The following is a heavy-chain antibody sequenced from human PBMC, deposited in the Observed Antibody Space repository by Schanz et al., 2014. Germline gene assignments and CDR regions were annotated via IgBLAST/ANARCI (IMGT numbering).Heavy chain of an antibody. D-gene: IGHD3-10*01. J-gene: IGHJ4*02. V-gene: IGHV1-18*01. CDR1: GYSFTDYA. Sequence: QVQLVQSGVEVKRPGASVRVSCKASGYSFTDYAIHWVRQAPGQGLEWMGWISGYNGDTNYAPKFQDRVTMTTDTSTGITSLELRNLKSDDTAVYYCARDRVSFVRGPLAVDWGQGTQVIVSS. CDR2: ISGYNGDT. CDR3: ARDRVSFVRGPLAVD.